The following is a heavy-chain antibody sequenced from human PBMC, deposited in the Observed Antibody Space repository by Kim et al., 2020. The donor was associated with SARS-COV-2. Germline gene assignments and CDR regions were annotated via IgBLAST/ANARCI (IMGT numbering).Heavy chain of an antibody. CDR1: GGSISSSSYY. CDR2: IYYSGST. CDR3: ATYVPIITFGGVNPESDAFDI. V-gene: IGHV4-39*01. J-gene: IGHJ3*02. D-gene: IGHD3-16*01. Sequence: SETLSLTCTVSGGSISSSSYYWGWIRQPPGKGLEWIGSIYYSGSTYYNPSLKSRVTISVDTSKNQFSLKLSSVTAADTAVYYCATYVPIITFGGVNPESDAFDIWGQGTMVTVSS.